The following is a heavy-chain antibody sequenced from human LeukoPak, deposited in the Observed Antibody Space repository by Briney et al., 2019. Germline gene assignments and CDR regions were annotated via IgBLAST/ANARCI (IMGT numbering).Heavy chain of an antibody. CDR2: INAGNGNT. Sequence: ASVKVSCKASGYTFTSYAMHWVRQAPGQRLEWMGWINAGNGNTKYSQKFQGRVTITRDKSARTAYMELSSLRSEDTAVYYCARDEHGYSSGWSPWGQGNLVTVSS. CDR3: ARDEHGYSSGWSP. V-gene: IGHV1-3*01. CDR1: GYTFTSYA. J-gene: IGHJ5*02. D-gene: IGHD6-19*01.